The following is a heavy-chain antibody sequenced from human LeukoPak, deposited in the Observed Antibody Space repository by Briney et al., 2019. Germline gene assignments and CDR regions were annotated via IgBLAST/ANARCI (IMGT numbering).Heavy chain of an antibody. CDR1: GYTFTGYY. J-gene: IGHJ4*02. D-gene: IGHD3-22*01. CDR3: ARDRGRGLLLLF. CDR2: INPNSGGT. Sequence: GASVKVSCKASGYTFTGYYIHWVRQAPGQGLEWMGWINPNSGGTNYAQKFQGRVTMTRDTSISTTYMELSRLRSDDTAVYYCARDRGRGLLLLFWGQGTLVTVSS. V-gene: IGHV1-2*02.